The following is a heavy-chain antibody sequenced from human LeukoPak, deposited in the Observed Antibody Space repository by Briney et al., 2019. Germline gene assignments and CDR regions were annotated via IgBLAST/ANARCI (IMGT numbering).Heavy chain of an antibody. CDR2: INTDGSIT. CDR3: ASLGTLVP. V-gene: IGHV3-74*01. CDR1: GFTFSTYL. J-gene: IGHJ5*02. Sequence: PGGSLRLSCAASGFTFSTYLMHWVHQAPGKGLVWVSRINTDGSITTYADSVKGRFTISRDNAKNTLYLQMNSLRDEDTAVYYCASLGTLVPWGQGTLVTVSS. D-gene: IGHD3-9*01.